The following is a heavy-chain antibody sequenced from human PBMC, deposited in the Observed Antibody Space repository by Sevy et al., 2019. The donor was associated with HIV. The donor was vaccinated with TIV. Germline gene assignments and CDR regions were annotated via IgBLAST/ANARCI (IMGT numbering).Heavy chain of an antibody. CDR1: GYTFTGYY. CDR2: INPNSGGT. J-gene: IGHJ4*02. Sequence: ASVKVSCKASGYTFTGYYMHWVRQAPGQGLEWMGWINPNSGGTNYAQKFQGRVTMTRDTSISTAYMELSRLRSDDTAVYYCARVPRVVGATPPLGYWGQGTLVTVSS. V-gene: IGHV1-2*02. D-gene: IGHD1-26*01. CDR3: ARVPRVVGATPPLGY.